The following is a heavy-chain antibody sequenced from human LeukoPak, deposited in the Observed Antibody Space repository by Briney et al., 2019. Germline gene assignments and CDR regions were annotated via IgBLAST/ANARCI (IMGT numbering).Heavy chain of an antibody. CDR2: INHSGST. CDR1: GGSFSGYY. V-gene: IGHV4-34*01. D-gene: IGHD4-17*01. J-gene: IGHJ4*02. Sequence: SETLSLTCAVYGGSFSGYYWSWIRQPPGKGLEWIGEINHSGSTNYNPSLKSRVTISVDTSKNQFSLKLSSVTAADTAVYYCARANYGDSSFDYWGQGTLVTVPS. CDR3: ARANYGDSSFDY.